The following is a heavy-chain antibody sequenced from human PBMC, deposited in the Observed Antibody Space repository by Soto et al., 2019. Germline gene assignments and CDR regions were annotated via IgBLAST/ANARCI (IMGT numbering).Heavy chain of an antibody. CDR1: GYTFTGYY. Sequence: ASLKVSCKASGYTFTGYYMHWVRQAPGQGLEWMGWINPNSGGTNYAQKFQGWVTMTRDTSISTAYMELSRLRSDDTAVYYCARDHTGYCSGGSCYSVTMDVWG. CDR3: ARDHTGYCSGGSCYSVTMDV. V-gene: IGHV1-2*04. D-gene: IGHD2-15*01. CDR2: INPNSGGT. J-gene: IGHJ6*02.